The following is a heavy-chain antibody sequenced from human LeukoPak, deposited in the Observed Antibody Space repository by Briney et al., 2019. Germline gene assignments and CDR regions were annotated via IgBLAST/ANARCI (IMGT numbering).Heavy chain of an antibody. CDR2: IYYRGST. CDR3: ARDLSSSSADHFDC. D-gene: IGHD6-6*01. CDR1: GGSISSSSYY. Sequence: PSETLSLTCTVSGGSISSSSYYWGWLRQPPGKGLEWIGSIYYRGSTYYNPSLKSRATISVDTTTNQFSLKLSSVTAADKAVYYCARDLSSSSADHFDCWGQGTLVTVSS. V-gene: IGHV4-39*07. J-gene: IGHJ4*02.